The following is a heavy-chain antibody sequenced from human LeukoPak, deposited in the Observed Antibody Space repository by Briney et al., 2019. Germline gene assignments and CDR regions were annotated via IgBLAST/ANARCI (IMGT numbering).Heavy chain of an antibody. J-gene: IGHJ4*02. D-gene: IGHD3-22*01. CDR2: INHSGST. CDR1: GGSFSGYY. V-gene: IGHV4-34*01. Sequence: SETLSLTCAVYGGSFSGYYWSWIRQPPGKGLEWIGEINHSGSTYYNPSLKSRVTISVDSSKNQFSLKLTSVTAADTAVYYCATFGEYYDSSGYYYNWGQGTLVTVSS. CDR3: ATFGEYYDSSGYYYN.